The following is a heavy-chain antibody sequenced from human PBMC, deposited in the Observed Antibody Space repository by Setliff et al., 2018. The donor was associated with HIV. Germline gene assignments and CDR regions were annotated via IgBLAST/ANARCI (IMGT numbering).Heavy chain of an antibody. CDR3: ARGTPDHEVWYFDL. CDR1: SSSIRGGGYY. J-gene: IGHJ2*01. V-gene: IGHV4-31*03. CDR2: IYHSGST. Sequence: PSETLSLTCTVSSSSIRGGGYYWNWIRQHPGKGLEWIGYIYHSGSTYYNPSLKSRVTISVDTSKNQFSLKLSSVTAADTAIYYCARGTPDHEVWYFDLWGRSTLVTVSS.